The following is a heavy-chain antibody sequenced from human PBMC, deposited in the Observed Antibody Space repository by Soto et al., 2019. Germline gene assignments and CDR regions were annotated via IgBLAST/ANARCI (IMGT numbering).Heavy chain of an antibody. Sequence: QVRLVESGGGVVQPGRSLRLSCAASGFTFRNFGFHWVRQAPGKGLEWVALVWYDGTNKYYAESLKGRVSISRDNSKNILYVERKSLGAEDPAVYYCAREGDEKGAPPPKDHAMDVGGKGTPVTVSS. D-gene: IGHD3-16*01. CDR1: GFTFRNFG. V-gene: IGHV3-33*08. CDR3: AREGDEKGAPPPKDHAMDV. J-gene: IGHJ6*04. CDR2: VWYDGTNK.